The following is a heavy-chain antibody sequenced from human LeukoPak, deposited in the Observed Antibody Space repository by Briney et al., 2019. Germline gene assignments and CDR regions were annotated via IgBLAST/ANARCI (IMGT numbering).Heavy chain of an antibody. J-gene: IGHJ6*02. CDR2: ISYEGRNQ. Sequence: PGESLRLSCAASGFTFSNFAMHWVRQAPGEGLAWVAVISYEGRNQYYADSVKGRFTISRDPSKNTLYLQMNNRRPDDSGVYFCVRDGVATYYYHGMDVWGQGTTVTVSS. CDR1: GFTFSNFA. V-gene: IGHV3-30*04. CDR3: VRDGVATYYYHGMDV. D-gene: IGHD5-12*01.